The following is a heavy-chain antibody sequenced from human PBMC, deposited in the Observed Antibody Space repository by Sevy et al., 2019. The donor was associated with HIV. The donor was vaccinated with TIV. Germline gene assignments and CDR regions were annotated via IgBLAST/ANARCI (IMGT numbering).Heavy chain of an antibody. V-gene: IGHV3-64D*06. CDR2: ISSDGVST. CDR1: GFSFSNSA. D-gene: IGHD3-3*01. J-gene: IGHJ6*02. Sequence: GESLKISCSGSGFSFSNSAMNWVRQTPGKGLKYVSAISSDGVSTYYTDSVRGRFTISRDNSKNTLYLQMSSLRVEDTAVYYCVKDPDYNFWRGDYGMDVWGQGTTVTASS. CDR3: VKDPDYNFWRGDYGMDV.